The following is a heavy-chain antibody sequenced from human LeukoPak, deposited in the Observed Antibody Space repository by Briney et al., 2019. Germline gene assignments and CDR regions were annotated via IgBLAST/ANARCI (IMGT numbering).Heavy chain of an antibody. D-gene: IGHD3-22*01. CDR2: IYYSGST. CDR3: ARVRYYDSSGYYYFDY. Sequence: PSETLSLTCAVYGGSFSGYYWSWIRQPPGKGLEWIGYIYYSGSTNYNPSLKSRVTISVDTSKNQFSLKLSSVTAADTAVYYCARVRYYDSSGYYYFDYWGQETLVTVSS. J-gene: IGHJ4*02. CDR1: GGSFSGYY. V-gene: IGHV4-59*01.